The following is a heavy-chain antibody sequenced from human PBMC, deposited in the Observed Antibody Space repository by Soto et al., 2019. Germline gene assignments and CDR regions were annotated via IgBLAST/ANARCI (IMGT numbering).Heavy chain of an antibody. CDR2: IYWDDDK. V-gene: IGHV2-5*02. CDR3: AHRVLRTVFGLVTTTAIYFDF. CDR1: GFSLTTSGVG. J-gene: IGHJ4*02. Sequence: QITLNESGPTQVQPRPPLTLTCTFSGFSLTTSGVGVGWIRQSPGKAPEWLALIYWDDDKRYRPSLKSRLTSTKDTSKNQGVRTMADLDPADTATYYCAHRVLRTVFGLVTTTAIYFDFWGQGTPGAVSS. D-gene: IGHD3-3*01.